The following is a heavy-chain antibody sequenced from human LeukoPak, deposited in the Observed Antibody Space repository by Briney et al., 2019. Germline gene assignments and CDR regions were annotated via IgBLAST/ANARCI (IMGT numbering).Heavy chain of an antibody. D-gene: IGHD2-15*01. J-gene: IGHJ6*02. CDR2: VTGSGGDT. V-gene: IGHV3-23*01. Sequence: PGGSLRLSCAASGFTFSNYAMSWVRQTPGKGLECVSVVTGSGGDTYYTGSVNGRFTISRDNSKNTLYLQMNSLRAEDTAVYYCAKDRDFVAIAGRYGMDVWGQGTTVTVSS. CDR3: AKDRDFVAIAGRYGMDV. CDR1: GFTFSNYA.